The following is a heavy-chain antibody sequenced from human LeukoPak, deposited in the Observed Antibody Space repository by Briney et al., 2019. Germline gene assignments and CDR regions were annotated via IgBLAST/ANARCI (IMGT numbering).Heavy chain of an antibody. Sequence: ASVKVSCKASGYTFTGYYMHWVRQAPGQGLEWMGRIIPNSGGTNFAQKFQGRVTMTRDTSINTVYMELSSLGSDDTAVYYCARESIDTAWSLDLWGQGTLVTVSS. D-gene: IGHD1-1*01. CDR2: IIPNSGGT. CDR1: GYTFTGYY. CDR3: ARESIDTAWSLDL. J-gene: IGHJ4*02. V-gene: IGHV1-2*06.